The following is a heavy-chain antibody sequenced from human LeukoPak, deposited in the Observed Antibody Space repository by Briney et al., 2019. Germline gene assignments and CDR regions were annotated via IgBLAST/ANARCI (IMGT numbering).Heavy chain of an antibody. CDR1: GFTFSSYA. J-gene: IGHJ4*02. D-gene: IGHD6-6*01. CDR3: AREDSSSDTFDY. CDR2: ISYDGSNK. Sequence: GGSLRLSCAASGFTFSSYAMHWVRQAPGKGLEWVAVISYDGSNKYYADSVKGRFTISRDNSKNTLYLQMNSLRAEDTAVYYCAREDSSSDTFDYLGQGTLVTVSS. V-gene: IGHV3-30*01.